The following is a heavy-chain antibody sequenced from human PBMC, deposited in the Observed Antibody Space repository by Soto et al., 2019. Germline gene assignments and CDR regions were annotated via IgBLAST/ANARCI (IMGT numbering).Heavy chain of an antibody. CDR3: ARCYGDYEPGWFDP. J-gene: IGHJ5*02. V-gene: IGHV1-69*02. CDR2: IIPILGIA. CDR1: GGTFSSYT. D-gene: IGHD4-17*01. Sequence: QVQLVQSGAEVKKPGSSVKVSCKASGGTFSSYTISWVRQAPGQGLEWMGRIIPILGIANYAQKFQGRVKITAAKSTSTAYMELSSLRSEDTAVYYCARCYGDYEPGWFDPWGQGTLVTVSS.